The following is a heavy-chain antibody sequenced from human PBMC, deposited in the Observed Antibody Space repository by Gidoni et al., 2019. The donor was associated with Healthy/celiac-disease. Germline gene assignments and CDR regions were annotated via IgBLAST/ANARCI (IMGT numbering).Heavy chain of an antibody. V-gene: IGHV4-59*01. CDR1: GGSISRYY. D-gene: IGHD6-13*01. CDR3: AKGIGSSSWTDDAFDI. J-gene: IGHJ3*02. Sequence: QVQLQESGPGLVKPSETLSLTCTVSGGSISRYYWSWIRQPPGKGLEWIGYIYYSGSTNYNPSLKSRVTISVDTSKNQFSLKLSSVTAADTAVYYCAKGIGSSSWTDDAFDIWGQGTMVTVSS. CDR2: IYYSGST.